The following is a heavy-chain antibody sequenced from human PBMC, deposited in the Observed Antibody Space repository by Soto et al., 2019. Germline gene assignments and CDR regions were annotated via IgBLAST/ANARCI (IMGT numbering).Heavy chain of an antibody. CDR2: ITPFNGNA. J-gene: IGHJ3*02. Sequence: GASVKVSFKASGYTFTYRYLHWVRQAPGQALEWMGWITPFNGNANYAQKFQDRVTITRDRSMSTAYMELSSLRSEDTAMYYCARSRYYYDSNAFAFDIWGQGTMVTVSS. CDR3: ARSRYYYDSNAFAFDI. CDR1: GYTFTYRY. D-gene: IGHD3-22*01. V-gene: IGHV1-45*02.